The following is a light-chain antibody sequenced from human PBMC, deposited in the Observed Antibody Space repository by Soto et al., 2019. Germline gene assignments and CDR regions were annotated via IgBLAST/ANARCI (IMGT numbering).Light chain of an antibody. CDR2: AAS. V-gene: IGKV1-39*01. CDR3: QQSYRSTWT. Sequence: DIQMTQSPSSLSASVGDRVTITCRASQSISSYLNWYQQKPGKAPKLLIYAASSLQSGVPSRFSCSRSGTDFPLTISSLQPVDFATYYCQQSYRSTWTFGQGTKVDIK. J-gene: IGKJ1*01. CDR1: QSISSY.